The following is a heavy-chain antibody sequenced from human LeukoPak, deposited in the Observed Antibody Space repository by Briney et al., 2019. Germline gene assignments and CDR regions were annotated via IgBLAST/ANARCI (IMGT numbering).Heavy chain of an antibody. CDR3: AKDYSSSWYLGLFDY. Sequence: GGSLRLSCAASGFTFSSYGMHWVRQAPVKGLEWVAVISYDGSNKYYADSVKGRFTISRDNSKNTLYLQMNSLRAEDTAVYYRAKDYSSSWYLGLFDYWGQGTLVTVSS. CDR2: ISYDGSNK. J-gene: IGHJ4*02. V-gene: IGHV3-30*18. D-gene: IGHD6-13*01. CDR1: GFTFSSYG.